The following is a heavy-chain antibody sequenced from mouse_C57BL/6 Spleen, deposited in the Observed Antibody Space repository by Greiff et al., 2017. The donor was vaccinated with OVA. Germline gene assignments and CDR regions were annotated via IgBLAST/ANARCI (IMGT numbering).Heavy chain of an antibody. V-gene: IGHV5-4*01. J-gene: IGHJ3*01. CDR3: ARDETVAPFAY. CDR1: GFTFSSYA. Sequence: VQGVESGGGLVKPGGSLKLSCAASGFTFSSYAMSWVRQTPEKRLEWVATISDGGSYTYYPDNVKGRFTISRDNAKNNLYLQMSHLKSEDTAMYYCARDETVAPFAYWGQGTLVTVSA. D-gene: IGHD1-1*01. CDR2: ISDGGSYT.